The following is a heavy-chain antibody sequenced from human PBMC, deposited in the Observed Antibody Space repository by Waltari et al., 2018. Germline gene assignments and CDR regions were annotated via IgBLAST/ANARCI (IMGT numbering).Heavy chain of an antibody. CDR3: ARGYCSGGSCYLDAFDI. CDR1: GYTFTSYY. J-gene: IGHJ3*02. Sequence: QVQLVQSGAEVKKPGASVKVSCKASGYTFTSYYMHWVRQAPGQGLEWMGIINPSGGSTSYAQKFQGRVTMTRDTSTRTVYMELSSLRSEDTAVYYCARGYCSGGSCYLDAFDIWGQGTMVTVSS. D-gene: IGHD2-15*01. CDR2: INPSGGST. V-gene: IGHV1-46*01.